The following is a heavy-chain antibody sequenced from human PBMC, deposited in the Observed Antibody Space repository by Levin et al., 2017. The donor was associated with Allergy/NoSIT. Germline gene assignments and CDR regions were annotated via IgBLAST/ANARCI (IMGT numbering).Heavy chain of an antibody. Sequence: SETLSLTCTVSGGSISSYYWSWIRQPPGKGLEWIGYIYYSGSTNYNPSLKSRVTISVDTSKNQFSLKLSSVTAADTAVYYCARARAFWRAAASPVPYDYWGQGTLVTVSS. CDR3: ARARAFWRAAASPVPYDY. J-gene: IGHJ4*02. V-gene: IGHV4-59*01. D-gene: IGHD6-13*01. CDR1: GGSISSYY. CDR2: IYYSGST.